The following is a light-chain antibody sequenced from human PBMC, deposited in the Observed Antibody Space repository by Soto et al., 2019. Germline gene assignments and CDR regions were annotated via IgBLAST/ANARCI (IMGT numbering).Light chain of an antibody. CDR1: SSNIGAGYD. CDR3: QSYDSSLSGDVV. J-gene: IGLJ2*01. CDR2: GNS. Sequence: QSVLTQPPSVSGAPGQRVTISCTGSSSNIGAGYDVHWYQQLPGTAPKLLIYGNSNRPSGVPDRFSGSKSGTSASLAITGLQAEDEAYYYCQSYDSSLSGDVVFGGVTKLTVL. V-gene: IGLV1-40*01.